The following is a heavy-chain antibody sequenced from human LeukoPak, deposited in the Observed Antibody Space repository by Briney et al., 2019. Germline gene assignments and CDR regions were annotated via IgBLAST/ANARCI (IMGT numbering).Heavy chain of an antibody. Sequence: SETLSLTCTVSGGSISSYYWSWIRQPPGKGLEWIGYIYYSGSTNYNPSLKSRVTISVDTSKNQFSLKLTSVTAADTAVYYCARGRSSLDTAMTPADYWGQGTLVTVSS. CDR3: ARGRSSLDTAMTPADY. CDR1: GGSISSYY. J-gene: IGHJ4*02. V-gene: IGHV4-59*01. CDR2: IYYSGST. D-gene: IGHD5-18*01.